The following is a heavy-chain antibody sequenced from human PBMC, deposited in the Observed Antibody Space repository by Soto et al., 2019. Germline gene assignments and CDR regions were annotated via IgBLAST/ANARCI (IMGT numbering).Heavy chain of an antibody. J-gene: IGHJ4*02. D-gene: IGHD6-13*01. CDR3: AKFGAAAGTTDSHFDY. CDR1: GFTFSSYA. Sequence: GSLRLSCAASGFTFSSYAMSWVRQAPGKGLEWVSAISGSGGSTYYADSVKGRFTISRDNSKNTLYLQMNSLRAEDTAVYYCAKFGAAAGTTDSHFDYWGQGTLVTVSS. CDR2: ISGSGGST. V-gene: IGHV3-23*01.